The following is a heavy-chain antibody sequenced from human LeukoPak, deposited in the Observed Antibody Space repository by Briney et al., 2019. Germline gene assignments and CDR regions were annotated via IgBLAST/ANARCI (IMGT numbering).Heavy chain of an antibody. Sequence: GGSLRLSCAASGLAFSSYAMSWVRQAPGKGLEWVSAISGSGGSTYYADSVKGRFTISRDNSKNTLYLQMNSLRAEDTAVYYCAKDRKHDYGDYGPDYWGQGTLVTVSS. CDR1: GLAFSSYA. V-gene: IGHV3-23*01. J-gene: IGHJ4*02. CDR2: ISGSGGST. D-gene: IGHD4-17*01. CDR3: AKDRKHDYGDYGPDY.